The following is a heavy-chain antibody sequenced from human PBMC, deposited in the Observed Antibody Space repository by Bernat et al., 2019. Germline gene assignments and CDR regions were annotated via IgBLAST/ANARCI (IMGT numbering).Heavy chain of an antibody. V-gene: IGHV3-15*01. CDR2: IKSKTDGGTT. CDR3: TTDPLSGGVITG. D-gene: IGHD3-10*01. CDR1: GFTFSNAW. J-gene: IGHJ4*02. Sequence: EVQLVESGGGLVKPGGSLRLSCAASGFTFSNAWMSWVHQAPGKGLEWVGRIKSKTDGGTTDYAAPVKGRFTISRDDSKNTLYLQMNSLKTEDTAVYYCTTDPLSGGVITGWGQGTLVTVSS.